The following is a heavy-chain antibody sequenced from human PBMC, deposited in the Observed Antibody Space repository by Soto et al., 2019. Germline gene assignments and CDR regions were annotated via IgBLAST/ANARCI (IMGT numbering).Heavy chain of an antibody. J-gene: IGHJ4*02. D-gene: IGHD6-19*01. CDR3: AKEEAVAGGGGEFDY. V-gene: IGHV3-30*18. Sequence: QVQLVESGGGVVQPGRSLRLSCAASGFTFSSYGMHWVRQAPGKGLEWVAVISYDGSNKYYADSVKGRFTISRDNSKNTLYLQMNSLRGEDTAVYYCAKEEAVAGGGGEFDYWGQGTLVTVSS. CDR1: GFTFSSYG. CDR2: ISYDGSNK.